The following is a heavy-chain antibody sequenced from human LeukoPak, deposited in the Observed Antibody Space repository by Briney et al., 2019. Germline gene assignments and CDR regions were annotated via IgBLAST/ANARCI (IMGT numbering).Heavy chain of an antibody. CDR1: GYTFTSYG. V-gene: IGHV1-18*01. D-gene: IGHD5-12*01. CDR3: VRLAWLGTYNWFDP. Sequence: ASVKVSCKASGYTFTSYGISWVRQAPGQGLEWMGWISAYNGNTNYAQKLQGRVTMTTDTSTSTAYMELRSLRSDDTAVYYCVRLAWLGTYNWFDPWGQGTLVTVSS. J-gene: IGHJ5*02. CDR2: ISAYNGNT.